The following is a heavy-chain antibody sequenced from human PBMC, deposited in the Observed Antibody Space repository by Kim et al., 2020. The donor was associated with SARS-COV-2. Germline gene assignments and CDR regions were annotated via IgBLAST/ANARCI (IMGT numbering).Heavy chain of an antibody. J-gene: IGHJ4*02. CDR3: ARVTTGTFDY. V-gene: IGHV3-30*03. Sequence: YSDSVKGRFTISRDNSKNMLFLEISSLSSADSALYYCARVTTGTFDYWGQGTLVTVSS. D-gene: IGHD2-21*02.